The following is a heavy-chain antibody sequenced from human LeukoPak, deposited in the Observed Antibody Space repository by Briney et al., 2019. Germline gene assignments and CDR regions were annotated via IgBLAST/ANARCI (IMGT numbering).Heavy chain of an antibody. CDR3: ARNGLAYCGGDCYTSWWFDP. D-gene: IGHD2-21*02. V-gene: IGHV3-30*04. CDR2: ISYDGSNK. Sequence: PGGSLRLSCAASGFTFSSYAMHWVRQAPGKGLEWVAVISYDGSNKYYADSVKGRFTISRHNSKNTLYLQMNSLRAEDTAVYYCARNGLAYCGGDCYTSWWFDPWGQGTLVTVSS. CDR1: GFTFSSYA. J-gene: IGHJ5*02.